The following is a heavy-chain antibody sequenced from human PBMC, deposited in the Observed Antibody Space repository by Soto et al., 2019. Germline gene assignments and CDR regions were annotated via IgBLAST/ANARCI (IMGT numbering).Heavy chain of an antibody. CDR3: ARAGLVVGATRHFHH. V-gene: IGHV1-18*04. J-gene: IGHJ1*01. D-gene: IGHD1-26*01. Sequence: QVQLVQSGAEVKKPGASVKVSCKASGYTFTSFGISWVRQAPGQGLEWMGWISTYNGTTNHAQKLQGRVTMTIDTSTSKAYMELRSLRSDDTAGYYCARAGLVVGATRHFHHWGQGTLVIVSS. CDR2: ISTYNGTT. CDR1: GYTFTSFG.